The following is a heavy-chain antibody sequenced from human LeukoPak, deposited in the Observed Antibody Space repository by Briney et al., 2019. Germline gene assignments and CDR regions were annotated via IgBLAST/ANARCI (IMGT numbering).Heavy chain of an antibody. J-gene: IGHJ4*02. CDR2: IRYDGSNK. Sequence: TGGSLRLSCAASGFTFSSYGMHWVRQAPGKGLEGVAFIRYDGSNKYYADSVKGRFTISRDNSKNTLYLQMNSLRAEDTAVYYCAKVEDIVVVVAEGAFYYWGQGTLVTVSS. D-gene: IGHD2-15*01. V-gene: IGHV3-30*02. CDR3: AKVEDIVVVVAEGAFYY. CDR1: GFTFSSYG.